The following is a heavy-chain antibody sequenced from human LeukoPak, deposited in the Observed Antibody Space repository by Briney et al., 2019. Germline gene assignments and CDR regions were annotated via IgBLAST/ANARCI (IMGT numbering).Heavy chain of an antibody. CDR2: INHSGST. J-gene: IGHJ5*02. CDR3: ARLRYYGSGSYPMTGNWFDP. D-gene: IGHD3-10*01. V-gene: IGHV4-34*01. Sequence: PSETLSLTCAVYGGSFSGYYWSWIRQPPGKGLEWIGEINHSGSTNYNPSLKSRVIISVDTSKNQFSVKLSSVTAADTAVYYYARLRYYGSGSYPMTGNWFDPWGQGTLVTVSS. CDR1: GGSFSGYY.